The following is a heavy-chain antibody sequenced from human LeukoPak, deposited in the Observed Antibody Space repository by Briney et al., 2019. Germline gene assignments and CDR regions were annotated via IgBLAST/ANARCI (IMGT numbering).Heavy chain of an antibody. CDR1: GYSFTGYY. Sequence: ASVKVSCKASGYSFTGYYMHWVRQAPGQGLEWMGWINPSSGGTNYAQKFQGRVTMTRDTSISTAYMELSELRSDDTAVYYCAGQKDPRPIDYWGQGTLITVSS. V-gene: IGHV1-2*02. J-gene: IGHJ4*02. CDR2: INPSSGGT. CDR3: AGQKDPRPIDY.